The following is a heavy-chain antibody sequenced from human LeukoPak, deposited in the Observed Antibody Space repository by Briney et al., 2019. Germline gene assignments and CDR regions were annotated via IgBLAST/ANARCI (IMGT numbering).Heavy chain of an antibody. J-gene: IGHJ4*02. CDR2: IYSGGST. CDR3: ARDRGYSSAWFDY. D-gene: IGHD6-19*01. CDR1: GFTVSANY. V-gene: IGHV3-53*01. Sequence: GGSLRLSCAVSGFTVSANYMSWVRQAPGRGLEGVSVIYSGGSTYYADSVKGRFTISRDNSKNTLYLQMNSLRAEDTAVYYCARDRGYSSAWFDYWGQGTLVTVSS.